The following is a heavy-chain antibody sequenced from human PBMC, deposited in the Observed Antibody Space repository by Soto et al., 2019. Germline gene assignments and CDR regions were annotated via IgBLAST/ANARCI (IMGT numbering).Heavy chain of an antibody. D-gene: IGHD3-9*01. Sequence: PGESLKISCKGSGYGFTSYWIAWVRQMPGKGLEWMGIIYPGDSDTRYSPSFQGQVTISADKSISTAYLQWSSLKASDTAMYYCARRVILTGYDTFDYWGQGTLVTVSS. CDR1: GYGFTSYW. V-gene: IGHV5-51*01. CDR2: IYPGDSDT. CDR3: ARRVILTGYDTFDY. J-gene: IGHJ4*02.